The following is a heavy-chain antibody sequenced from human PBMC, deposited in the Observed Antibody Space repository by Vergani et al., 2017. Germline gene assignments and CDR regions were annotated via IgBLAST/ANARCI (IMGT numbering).Heavy chain of an antibody. CDR3: AKTRDFSSLYSSYNWFDP. V-gene: IGHV5-51*01. CDR1: GYIFSNFC. CDR2: IYPGDSEV. D-gene: IGHD3-3*01. J-gene: IGHJ5*02. Sequence: EKQLVQSGSETKTPGESLKISCQAFGYIFSNFCIGWVRQRPGRGLEWMGIIYPGDSEVKSNPTFRGQVIFSVDTSVNTAYLQWRSLQASDTATYYCAKTRDFSSLYSSYNWFDPWGQGTQVTGSS.